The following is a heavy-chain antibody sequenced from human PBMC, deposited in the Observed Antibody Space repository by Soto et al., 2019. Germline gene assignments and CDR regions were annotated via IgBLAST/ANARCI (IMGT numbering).Heavy chain of an antibody. CDR2: ISTYNGNT. J-gene: IGHJ4*02. V-gene: IGHV1-18*01. D-gene: IGHD5-18*01. Sequence: ASVKVSCKAAGYTFTSYGLSWVRQAPGQGLEWMGWISTYNGNTNYAQKLQDRVTMTTDTSTGTAYMELRSLRSDDTAVCYCARYSSFYPYYFDYWGEGTLVTV. CDR3: ARYSSFYPYYFDY. CDR1: GYTFTSYG.